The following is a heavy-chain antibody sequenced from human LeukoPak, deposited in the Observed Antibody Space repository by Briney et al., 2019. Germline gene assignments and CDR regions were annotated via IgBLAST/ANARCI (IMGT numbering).Heavy chain of an antibody. D-gene: IGHD3-22*01. CDR3: ARGVVITSDWFDP. Sequence: SETLSLTCAVSGYSISSGYYWSWIRQPAGKGLGWIGRIYTSGSTNYNPSLKSRVTISVDTSKNQFSLKLSSVTAADTAVYYCARGVVITSDWFDPWGQGTLVTVSS. J-gene: IGHJ5*02. V-gene: IGHV4-61*02. CDR2: IYTSGST. CDR1: GYSISSGYY.